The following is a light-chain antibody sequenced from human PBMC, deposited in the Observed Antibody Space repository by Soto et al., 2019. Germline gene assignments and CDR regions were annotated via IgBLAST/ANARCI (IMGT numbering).Light chain of an antibody. V-gene: IGKV3-20*01. Sequence: EIVLTQSPGTLSLSPGERATLSCRASQSVSSSYLAWYQQKPGQAPRLLIYGASSRATGIPVRFSGSGSGTDFTLTISRLEPEDFAVYYCEQYGSSPRTFGHGTKVDIK. J-gene: IGKJ1*01. CDR2: GAS. CDR1: QSVSSSY. CDR3: EQYGSSPRT.